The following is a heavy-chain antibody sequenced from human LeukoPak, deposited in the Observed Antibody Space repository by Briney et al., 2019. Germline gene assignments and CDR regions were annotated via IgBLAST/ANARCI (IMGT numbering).Heavy chain of an antibody. CDR2: IWYDGSNK. J-gene: IGHJ6*02. V-gene: IGHV3-33*01. Sequence: GGSLRLSCAASGFTFSSYGMHWVRQAPGKGLEWVAVIWYDGSNKYYADSVKGRFTISRDNSKNTLYLQMNSLRADDAAVYYCARGKAVAGFGYYGMDVWGQGTTVTVSS. CDR1: GFTFSSYG. CDR3: ARGKAVAGFGYYGMDV. D-gene: IGHD6-19*01.